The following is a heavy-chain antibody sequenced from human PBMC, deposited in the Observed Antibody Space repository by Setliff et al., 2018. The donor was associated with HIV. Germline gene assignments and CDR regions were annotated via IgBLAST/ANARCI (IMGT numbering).Heavy chain of an antibody. V-gene: IGHV3-48*03. D-gene: IGHD3-3*01. CDR1: GFTFRNYK. CDR2: ISIGSGGAI. Sequence: GSLRLSCAASGFTFRNYKFNWVRQAQVRGLEWVSSISIGSGGAIDYADSVQGRFTISRDNSKNSLYLQMNSLRVEETAVYYCARDYLYYNLYNCSPVYGMDVWGQGTTVTVS. CDR3: ARDYLYYNLYNCSPVYGMDV. J-gene: IGHJ6*02.